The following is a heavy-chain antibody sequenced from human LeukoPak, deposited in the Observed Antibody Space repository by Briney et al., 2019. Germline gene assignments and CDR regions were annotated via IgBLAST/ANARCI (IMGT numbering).Heavy chain of an antibody. Sequence: GGSLRPSCAASGFTFSSYAMSWVRQAPGEGLEWVSAISGSGGSTYYADSVKGRFTISRDNSKNTLYLQMNSLRAEDTAVYYCAKGAGDSSGYSYYYMDVWGKGTTVTVSS. J-gene: IGHJ6*03. CDR1: GFTFSSYA. D-gene: IGHD3-22*01. V-gene: IGHV3-23*01. CDR2: ISGSGGST. CDR3: AKGAGDSSGYSYYYMDV.